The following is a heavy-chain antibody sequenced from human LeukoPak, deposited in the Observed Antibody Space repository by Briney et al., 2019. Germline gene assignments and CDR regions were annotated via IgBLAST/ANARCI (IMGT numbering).Heavy chain of an antibody. CDR1: GGSFSGYY. CDR3: ARGYCSSTSCYTGYFDY. CDR2: INHSGST. J-gene: IGHJ4*02. V-gene: IGHV4-34*01. Sequence: AETLSLTCAVYGGSFSGYYWSWIRQPPGKGLEWIGEINHSGSTNYNPSLKSRVTISVDTSKNQFSLKLSSVTAADTAVYYCARGYCSSTSCYTGYFDYWGQGTLVTVSS. D-gene: IGHD2-2*02.